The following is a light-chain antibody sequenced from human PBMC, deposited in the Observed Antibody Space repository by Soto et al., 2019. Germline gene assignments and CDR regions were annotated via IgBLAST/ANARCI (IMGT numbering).Light chain of an antibody. CDR1: QSITSY. CDR3: QQSYNTPYT. V-gene: IGKV1-39*01. CDR2: AAS. J-gene: IGKJ2*01. Sequence: DIQMTQSPSSLSASVGDRVTITCRASQSITSYLNWYQQKPGKAPKLLIYAASSLQSGVPSRFSGRGSLTDFTLTISSLQPEDFATYYCQQSYNTPYTFGQGTKLEIK.